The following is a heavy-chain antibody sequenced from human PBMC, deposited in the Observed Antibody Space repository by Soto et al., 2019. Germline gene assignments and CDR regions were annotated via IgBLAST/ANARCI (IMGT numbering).Heavy chain of an antibody. CDR2: INSGGST. J-gene: IGHJ6*02. D-gene: IGHD2-2*01. Sequence: GGSLRLSCAPSGFTGSSHYMSWVRQAPGKGLEWVSVINSGGSTYYADSVTGRFTISRDHSRNTLYLQMNSLRVEDTAVYYGAREVFCSSSSCQVRYGMDVWGQGTTVTV. CDR3: AREVFCSSSSCQVRYGMDV. CDR1: GFTGSSHY. V-gene: IGHV3-53*01.